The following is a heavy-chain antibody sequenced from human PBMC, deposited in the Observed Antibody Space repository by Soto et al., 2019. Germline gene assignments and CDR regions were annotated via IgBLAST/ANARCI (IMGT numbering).Heavy chain of an antibody. V-gene: IGHV4-59*01. Sequence: TSETLSLTCTVSGGSISSYYWSWIRQPPGKGLEWIGYIYYSGSTNYSPSLKSRVTISVDSSKNQFSLKLSSVTAADTAVYYCTRLRDGYPDYWGQGTLVTVS. D-gene: IGHD5-12*01. CDR3: TRLRDGYPDY. J-gene: IGHJ4*02. CDR1: GGSISSYY. CDR2: IYYSGST.